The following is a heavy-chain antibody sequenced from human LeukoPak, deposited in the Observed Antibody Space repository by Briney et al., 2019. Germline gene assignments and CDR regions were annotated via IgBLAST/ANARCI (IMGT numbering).Heavy chain of an antibody. CDR3: TKILYDFDY. CDR1: GFTFSSYW. D-gene: IGHD2/OR15-2a*01. V-gene: IGHV3-7*01. Sequence: GGSLRLSCAASGFTFSSYWLSWVRQAPGKGLEWVANIKFDGSEKYYVDSVKGRFTISRDNAKNSLYLQMNSLRAEDTAVYYCTKILYDFDYWGQGTLVTVSS. CDR2: IKFDGSEK. J-gene: IGHJ4*02.